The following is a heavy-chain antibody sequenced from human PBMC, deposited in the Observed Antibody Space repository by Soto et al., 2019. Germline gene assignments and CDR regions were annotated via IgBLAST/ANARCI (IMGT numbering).Heavy chain of an antibody. Sequence: QVQLQQWGAGLLKPSETLSLTCAVYGGSFSGYYWSWIRQPPGKGLEWIGEIKHSGSTNYNPYLKGRVTISVDTYKNQFSLKLRSVTAADTAVYYCARGPYDILTGYYTRASYYFDYWGQGTLVTVSS. CDR2: IKHSGST. D-gene: IGHD3-9*01. J-gene: IGHJ4*02. V-gene: IGHV4-34*01. CDR1: GGSFSGYY. CDR3: ARGPYDILTGYYTRASYYFDY.